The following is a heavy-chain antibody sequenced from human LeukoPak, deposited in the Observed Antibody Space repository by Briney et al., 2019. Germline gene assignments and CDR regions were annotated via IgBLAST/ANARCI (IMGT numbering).Heavy chain of an antibody. Sequence: PSETLSLTCTVSGGSISSSSYYWGWIRQPPGKGLEWNGSIYYSGSTYYNPSLKNRVTISVDTSKNQFSLKLSSVTAADTAVYYCARAAPSYYDSSGSGFDYWGQGTLVTVSS. CDR3: ARAAPSYYDSSGSGFDY. CDR1: GGSISSSSYY. CDR2: IYYSGST. J-gene: IGHJ4*02. D-gene: IGHD3-22*01. V-gene: IGHV4-39*07.